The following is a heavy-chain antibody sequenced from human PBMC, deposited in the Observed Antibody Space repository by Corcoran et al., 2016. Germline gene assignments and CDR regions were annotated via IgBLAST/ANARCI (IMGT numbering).Heavy chain of an antibody. CDR2: VRSKIYGGAT. CDR3: ARGRTEPGAKYYFDY. D-gene: IGHD1-26*01. V-gene: IGHV3-49*03. J-gene: IGHJ4*02. CDR1: EFTFGDYG. Sequence: EVQLVASGGGLVQPGRSLRLYCTASEFTFGDYGMGWFRQAQGKGLEWVAFVRSKIYGGATEYAASVRGRFSVSRDDSTSIAYLQMNSLKTAETALYCCARGRTEPGAKYYFDYWGQGTLVTVSS.